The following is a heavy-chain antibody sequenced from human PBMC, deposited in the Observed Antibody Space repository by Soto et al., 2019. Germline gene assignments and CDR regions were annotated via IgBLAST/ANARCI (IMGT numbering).Heavy chain of an antibody. Sequence: QITLKEAGPPLVKPTQTLKLTCTFSGFSLSTSGVGVGWIRQPPGKALEWLGLIYWADDKRYSPFLKSRLTITKDTPKNQVVLTLTNMDPVDTATYYCAHSKXXVXXXXTELYYYYYMDVWGKGTTVTXSS. V-gene: IGHV2-5*02. D-gene: IGHD1-26*01. CDR3: AHSKXXVXXXXTELYYYYYMDV. CDR2: IYWADDK. CDR1: GFSLSTSGVG. J-gene: IGHJ6*03.